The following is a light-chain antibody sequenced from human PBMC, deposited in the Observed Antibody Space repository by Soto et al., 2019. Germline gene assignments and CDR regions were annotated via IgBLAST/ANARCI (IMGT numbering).Light chain of an antibody. CDR2: DAS. V-gene: IGKV3-11*01. CDR1: QSVNSN. CDR3: QQRKNWPPIT. Sequence: EIVLTQSPATLSLSPGERATLSCRASQSVNSNLAWYQQKPGQAPRLLIYDASNRATGIPARFSGSGSGTDFTLTISSLEPEDVAVYYCQQRKNWPPITFGQGTRLEIK. J-gene: IGKJ5*01.